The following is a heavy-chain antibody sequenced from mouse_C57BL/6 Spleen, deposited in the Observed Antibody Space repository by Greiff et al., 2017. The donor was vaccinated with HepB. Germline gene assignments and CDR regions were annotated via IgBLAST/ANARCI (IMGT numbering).Heavy chain of an antibody. CDR2: IDPSDSYT. J-gene: IGHJ4*01. V-gene: IGHV1-69*01. D-gene: IGHD3-2*02. Sequence: QVQLQQPGAELVMPGASVKLSCKASGYTFTSYWMHWVKQRPGQGLEWIGEIDPSDSYTNYNQKFKGKSTLTVDKSSSTAYMQLSSLTSEDSAVYYCARRAAQARYAMDYWGQGTSVTVSS. CDR1: GYTFTSYW. CDR3: ARRAAQARYAMDY.